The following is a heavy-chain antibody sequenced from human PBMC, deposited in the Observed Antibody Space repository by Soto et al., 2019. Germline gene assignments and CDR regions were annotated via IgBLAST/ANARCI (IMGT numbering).Heavy chain of an antibody. Sequence: GGSLRLSCSASGVTFSSYAMHWVRQAPGKGLEYVSAISSNGGSTYYADSVKGRFTISRDNSKNTLYLQMSSLRAEDTAVYYCVKIPTAAGLTNWGQGTLVTVSS. J-gene: IGHJ4*02. D-gene: IGHD6-13*01. V-gene: IGHV3-64D*06. CDR3: VKIPTAAGLTN. CDR2: ISSNGGST. CDR1: GVTFSSYA.